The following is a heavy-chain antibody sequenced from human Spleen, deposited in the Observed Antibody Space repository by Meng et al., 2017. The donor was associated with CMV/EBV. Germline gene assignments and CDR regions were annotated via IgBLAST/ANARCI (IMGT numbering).Heavy chain of an antibody. CDR2: TYYRSTWYN. Sequence: SVSGNSAAWNSIRQSPSRGFEWLCRTYYRSTWYNDYAVSVKSRITINPATSNNQFSLQLNSVTPEDTAVYYCARGEVAGPTYYFDYWGQGTLVTVSS. CDR1: SVSGNSAA. CDR3: ARGEVAGPTYYFDY. D-gene: IGHD6-19*01. V-gene: IGHV6-1*01. J-gene: IGHJ4*02.